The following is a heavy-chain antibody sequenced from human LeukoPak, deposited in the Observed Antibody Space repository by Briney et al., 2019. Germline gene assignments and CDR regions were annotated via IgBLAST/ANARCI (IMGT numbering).Heavy chain of an antibody. D-gene: IGHD3-9*01. CDR3: ARVLRYFDWLSPHFDY. Sequence: SETLSLTCNVSDDSISSSSYYWAWIRQPPGKGLEWIGSVYYSGSTYYNPSLKSRVTISVDTSKNQFSLKLSSVTAADTAVYYCARVLRYFDWLSPHFDYWGQGTLVTVSS. CDR2: VYYSGST. V-gene: IGHV4-39*07. CDR1: DDSISSSSYY. J-gene: IGHJ4*02.